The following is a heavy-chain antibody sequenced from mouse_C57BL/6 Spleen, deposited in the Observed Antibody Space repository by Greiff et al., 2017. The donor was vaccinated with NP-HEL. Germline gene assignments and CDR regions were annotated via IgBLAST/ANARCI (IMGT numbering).Heavy chain of an antibody. CDR1: GYTFTDYE. J-gene: IGHJ1*03. D-gene: IGHD3-1*01. CDR3: TREHGGSWYFDV. CDR2: IDPETGGT. Sequence: QVQLQQSGAELVRPGASVTLSCKASGYTFTDYEMHWVKQTPVHGLEWIGAIDPETGGTAYNQKFKGKAILTADKSSSTAYMALRSLTSEDSAVYYCTREHGGSWYFDVWGTGTTVTVSS. V-gene: IGHV1-15*01.